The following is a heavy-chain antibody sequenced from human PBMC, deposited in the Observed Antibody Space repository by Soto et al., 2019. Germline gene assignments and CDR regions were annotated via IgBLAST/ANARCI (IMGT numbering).Heavy chain of an antibody. Sequence: QVQLVQSGAEVKKPGSSVKVSCKASRGTFSSYGISWVRQAPGQGLEWMGGILPMFGTANYAQKFQGRVSITADESTTTAYMELSSLRSEDTALYYCARDPVRDSYYSSGGQPTFNWFDPWGQGTLVTVSS. CDR3: ARDPVRDSYYSSGGQPTFNWFDP. CDR1: RGTFSSYG. CDR2: ILPMFGTA. V-gene: IGHV1-69*01. J-gene: IGHJ5*02. D-gene: IGHD3-10*01.